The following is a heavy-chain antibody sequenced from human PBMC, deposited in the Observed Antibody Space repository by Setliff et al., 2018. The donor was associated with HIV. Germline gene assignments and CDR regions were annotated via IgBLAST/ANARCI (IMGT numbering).Heavy chain of an antibody. V-gene: IGHV1-46*01. CDR1: GYTFTNYY. CDR3: ARDRPGDGGNYQIDS. CDR2: INPSGGRT. D-gene: IGHD4-4*01. J-gene: IGHJ4*02. Sequence: ASVKVSCKASGYTFTNYYIHWVRQAPGQGLEWMGLINPSGGRTSYAQKFQGRLTMTRDTSRSTVYMELSWLSPDDTAVYYCARDRPGDGGNYQIDSWGQGTLVTVSS.